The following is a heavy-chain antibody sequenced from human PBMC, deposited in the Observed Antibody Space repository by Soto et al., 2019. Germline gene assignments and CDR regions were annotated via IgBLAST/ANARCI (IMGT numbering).Heavy chain of an antibody. D-gene: IGHD3-16*01. CDR3: ALFESDDDVWGSFLS. CDR2: IIPLFGKP. Sequence: SVKVSCKASGYTFTSYGISWVRQAPGQGLEWMGGIIPLFGKPSYAQKFQGRLIISADASTNRAYLDLYSLTTEDAGIYYCALFESDDDVWGSFLSWGQGTPVTVSS. V-gene: IGHV1-69*13. J-gene: IGHJ5*02. CDR1: GYTFTSYG.